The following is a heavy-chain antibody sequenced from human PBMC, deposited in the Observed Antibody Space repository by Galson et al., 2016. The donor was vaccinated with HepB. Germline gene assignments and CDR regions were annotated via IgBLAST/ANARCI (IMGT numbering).Heavy chain of an antibody. V-gene: IGHV3-21*06. J-gene: IGHJ4*02. CDR2: TGTGTGYL. CDR3: ARGGGPAAAV. D-gene: IGHD6-13*01. CDR1: GFTFSKYS. Sequence: SLRLSCAASGFTFSKYSMSWVRQAPGKGLEWVASTGTGTGYLYHADSVKGRFSIYRDDAKSSLYLEMNSLRAEDTAVYYCARGGGPAAAVWGQGTLVTVSS.